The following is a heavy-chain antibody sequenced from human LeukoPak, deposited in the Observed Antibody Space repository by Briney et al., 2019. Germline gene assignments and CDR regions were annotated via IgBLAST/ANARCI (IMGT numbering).Heavy chain of an antibody. Sequence: ASVKVSCKASGYTFTDYYMHWVRQAPGQGLEWLGWINPNSGGTNYAQKFQGRVTMTRDTSISPAYMELSRLRSDDTAVYYCAREYYDSSAYNQEAIDYWGQGTLVTVSS. CDR1: GYTFTDYY. CDR3: AREYYDSSAYNQEAIDY. V-gene: IGHV1-2*02. D-gene: IGHD3-22*01. CDR2: INPNSGGT. J-gene: IGHJ4*02.